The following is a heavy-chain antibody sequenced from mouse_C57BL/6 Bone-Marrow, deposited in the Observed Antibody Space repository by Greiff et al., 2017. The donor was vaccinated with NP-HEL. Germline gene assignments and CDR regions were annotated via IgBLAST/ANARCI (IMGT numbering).Heavy chain of an antibody. V-gene: IGHV3-6*01. Sequence: EVQLQESGPGLVKPSQSLSLTCSVTSYSITSGYYWNWIRQFPGNKLEWMGYISYDGSNNYNPSLKNRISITRDTSKNQFFLKLNSVTTEDTATYYCARDYGSSFYFDYWGQGTTLTVSS. CDR3: ARDYGSSFYFDY. D-gene: IGHD1-1*01. J-gene: IGHJ2*01. CDR1: SYSITSGYY. CDR2: ISYDGSN.